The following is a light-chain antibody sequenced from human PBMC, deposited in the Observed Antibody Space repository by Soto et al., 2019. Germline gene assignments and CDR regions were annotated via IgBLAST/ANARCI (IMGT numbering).Light chain of an antibody. V-gene: IGLV2-14*01. Sequence: QSALTQPASVSGSPGQSITISCTGTSSDVGGYNYVSWYQQHPDKAPKLMIYEVSNRPSGVSNRFSGSKSGNTASLTISGLQAEDEADYYCSSYRSSSTLGVFGSGTKLTVL. CDR1: SSDVGGYNY. J-gene: IGLJ1*01. CDR2: EVS. CDR3: SSYRSSSTLGV.